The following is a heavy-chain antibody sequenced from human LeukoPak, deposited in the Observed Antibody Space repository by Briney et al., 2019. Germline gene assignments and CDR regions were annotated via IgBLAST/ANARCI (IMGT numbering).Heavy chain of an antibody. CDR1: GYTFTSYG. CDR3: ARDQRVEMATKGRKAHFGY. J-gene: IGHJ4*02. V-gene: IGHV1-18*01. CDR2: ISAYNGNT. D-gene: IGHD5-24*01. Sequence: ASVKVSCKASGYTFTSYGISWVRQAPGQGLEWMGWISAYNGNTNYAQKLQGRVTMTTDTSTSTAYMELRSLRSDDTAVYYCARDQRVEMATKGRKAHFGYWGQGTLVTVSS.